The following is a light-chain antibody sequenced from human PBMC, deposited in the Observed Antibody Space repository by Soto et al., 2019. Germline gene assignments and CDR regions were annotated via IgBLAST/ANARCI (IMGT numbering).Light chain of an antibody. CDR3: QQYNRYSWT. CDR2: EAS. V-gene: IGKV1-5*03. Sequence: DIQMTQSPSTLSASVGDRVTITCRASQNVKRWLAWYQQKPGKAPSLLIYEASTLQNGVPSRFGGSGSETEFTITSNSLQPDDSATYYCQQYNRYSWTFGQGTKVEVK. J-gene: IGKJ1*01. CDR1: QNVKRW.